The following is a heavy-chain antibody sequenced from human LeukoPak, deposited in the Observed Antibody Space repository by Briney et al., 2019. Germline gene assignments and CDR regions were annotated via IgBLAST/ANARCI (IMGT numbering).Heavy chain of an antibody. Sequence: GGSLRLSCAASGFTFDDYAMHWVRHAPGKGLEWVSGISWNSATLGYADSVKGRFTISRDNAKNSLYLQMNSLRAEDSAFYFCAKGDRNSYYSFDYWGQGALVTVSS. CDR1: GFTFDDYA. V-gene: IGHV3-9*01. CDR3: AKGDRNSYYSFDY. D-gene: IGHD1-26*01. CDR2: ISWNSATL. J-gene: IGHJ4*02.